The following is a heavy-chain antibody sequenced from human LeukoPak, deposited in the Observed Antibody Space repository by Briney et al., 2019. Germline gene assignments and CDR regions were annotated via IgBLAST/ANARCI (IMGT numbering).Heavy chain of an antibody. J-gene: IGHJ4*02. CDR1: GYTFTSYW. D-gene: IGHD5-18*01. Sequence: GESLKISCKGSGYTFTSYWIGWVRQMPGKGLEWMGIIYPGDSDTRYSPSFQGQVTISADKSISTAYLQWSSLKASDTAIYYCARLMGSSYGPASYYFDYWGQGTLVTVSS. CDR3: ARLMGSSYGPASYYFDY. V-gene: IGHV5-51*01. CDR2: IYPGDSDT.